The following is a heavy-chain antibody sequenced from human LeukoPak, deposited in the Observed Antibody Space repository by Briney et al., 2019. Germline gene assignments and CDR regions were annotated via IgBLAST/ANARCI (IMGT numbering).Heavy chain of an antibody. CDR1: GYTFTSYY. CDR2: INPSGGST. J-gene: IGHJ4*01. V-gene: IGHV1-46*01. CDR3: MMSGYPMYFDY. D-gene: IGHD3-3*01. Sequence: GASVKVSCKPSGYTFTSYYMLWVRQAPGQGLEGMGIINPSGGSTSYAQKFQGRVTMTRAMSTSTVYMELSSLRSEDTAVYYWMMSGYPMYFDYCGQGGLVTVSS.